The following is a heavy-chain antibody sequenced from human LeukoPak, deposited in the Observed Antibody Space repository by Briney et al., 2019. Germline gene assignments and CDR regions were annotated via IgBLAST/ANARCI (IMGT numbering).Heavy chain of an antibody. CDR3: ARGRRGVVPAALWY. J-gene: IGHJ4*02. D-gene: IGHD2-2*01. Sequence: PGGSLRLSCAASGFTVSSNYMSWVRQAPGKGLEWVSVIYSGGSTYYADSVKGRFTISRDNSKNTLYLQMNSLRAEDTAVYYCARGRRGVVPAALWYWGQGTLVTVSS. CDR2: IYSGGST. CDR1: GFTVSSNY. V-gene: IGHV3-53*01.